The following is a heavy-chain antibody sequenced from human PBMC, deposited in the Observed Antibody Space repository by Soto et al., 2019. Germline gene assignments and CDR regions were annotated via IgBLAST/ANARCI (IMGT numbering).Heavy chain of an antibody. V-gene: IGHV5-51*01. D-gene: IGHD3-16*01. Sequence: EVQLVQSGAGVKKPGKSLKISCKGSEYPVTTYWIAWVRQTPGKGFEWMGLFSPADSDGRYSPSFQGQVTMSADKSLKTAYLQWSSLKASDSAIYYCASRSGGQRFGPAYADLWGQGTQVIVSS. CDR1: EYPVTTYW. J-gene: IGHJ5*02. CDR3: ASRSGGQRFGPAYADL. CDR2: FSPADSDG.